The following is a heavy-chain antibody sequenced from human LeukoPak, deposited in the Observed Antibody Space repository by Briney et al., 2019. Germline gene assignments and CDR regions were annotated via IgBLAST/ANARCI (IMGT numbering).Heavy chain of an antibody. J-gene: IGHJ4*02. D-gene: IGHD3-16*01. CDR3: AREWGDY. CDR2: INPSGGST. Sequence: ASVKVSCKASGYTFTSYYMHWVRQAPGQGLEWMGIINPSGGSTSYAQKFQGRVTITRNTSISTAYMEVSSLRSEDTAVYYCAREWGDYWGQGTLVTVSS. CDR1: GYTFTSYY. V-gene: IGHV1-46*01.